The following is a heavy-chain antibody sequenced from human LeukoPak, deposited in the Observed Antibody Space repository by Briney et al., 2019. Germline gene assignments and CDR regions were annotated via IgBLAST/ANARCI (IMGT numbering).Heavy chain of an antibody. Sequence: GGSLRLSCAASGFTFSSYSMNWVRQAPGKGLEWVSSISSSSSYIYYADSVKGRFTISRDNAKSSLYLQMNSLRAEDTAVYYCAREIAAAGSCFDYWGQGTLVTVSS. J-gene: IGHJ4*02. CDR3: AREIAAAGSCFDY. CDR1: GFTFSSYS. D-gene: IGHD6-13*01. CDR2: ISSSSSYI. V-gene: IGHV3-21*01.